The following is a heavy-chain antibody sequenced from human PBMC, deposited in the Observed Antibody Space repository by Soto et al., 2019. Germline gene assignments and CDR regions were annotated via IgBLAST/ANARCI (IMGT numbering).Heavy chain of an antibody. V-gene: IGHV4-34*01. CDR3: ARGGRRRYYYDSSGYSPSFDY. CDR2: INHSGST. J-gene: IGHJ4*02. CDR1: GGSFSGYY. Sequence: PSETLSLTCAVYGGSFSGYYWSWIRQPPGKGLEWIGEINHSGSTNYNPSLKSRVTISVDTSKNQFSLKLSSVTAADTAVYYCARGGRRRYYYDSSGYSPSFDYWGQGTLVTVSS. D-gene: IGHD3-22*01.